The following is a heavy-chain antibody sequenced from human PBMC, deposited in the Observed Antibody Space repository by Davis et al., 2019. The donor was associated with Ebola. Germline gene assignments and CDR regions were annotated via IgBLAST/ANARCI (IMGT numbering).Heavy chain of an antibody. J-gene: IGHJ6*02. CDR3: TRARGGLGYEDV. D-gene: IGHD5-18*01. CDR2: ISSTSAYT. Sequence: PGGSLRLSCAAPGFTFSAYSMNWVRQAPGKGLEWVSSISSTSAYTYYIDSVKGRFTVSRDNAKNSLDLQMNSLRAEDTAMYYCTRARGGLGYEDVWGQGIAVTVSS. V-gene: IGHV3-21*01. CDR1: GFTFSAYS.